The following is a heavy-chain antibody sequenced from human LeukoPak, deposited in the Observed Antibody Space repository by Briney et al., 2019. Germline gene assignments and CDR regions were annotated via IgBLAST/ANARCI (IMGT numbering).Heavy chain of an antibody. CDR2: ISGSGDST. CDR1: GFTFSAYW. D-gene: IGHD2-2*01. Sequence: GGSLRLSCAASGFTFSAYWMSWVRQAPGKGLEWVSTISGSGDSTYYADSVKGRFTISRDNSKNTLYLQMNSLRAEDTAVYYCAKGWHQPDYWGQGTLVTVSS. CDR3: AKGWHQPDY. J-gene: IGHJ4*02. V-gene: IGHV3-23*01.